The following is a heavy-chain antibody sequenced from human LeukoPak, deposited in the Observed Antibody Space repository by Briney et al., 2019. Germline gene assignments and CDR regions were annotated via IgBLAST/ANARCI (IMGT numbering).Heavy chain of an antibody. Sequence: GRSLRLSCAASGFSFSSYGMHWVRQAPGKGLEWVAVISYDGSNKYYADSVKGRFTISRDNSKNTLYLQMNSLRAEDTAVYYCAKEIRDYYYYGMDVWGQGTTVTVSS. CDR3: AKEIRDYYYYGMDV. J-gene: IGHJ6*02. V-gene: IGHV3-30*18. CDR1: GFSFSSYG. CDR2: ISYDGSNK.